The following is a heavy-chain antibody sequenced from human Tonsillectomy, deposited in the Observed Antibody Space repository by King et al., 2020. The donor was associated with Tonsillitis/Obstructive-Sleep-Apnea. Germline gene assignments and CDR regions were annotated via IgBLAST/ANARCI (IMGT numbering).Heavy chain of an antibody. CDR2: ISWNSGDI. CDR3: AKVLWGAYAFDL. V-gene: IGHV3-9*01. Sequence: MHWVRQAPGKGLEWVSGISWNSGDIAYADSVKGRFTISRDNAKTSLYLQMDSLRPEDTSVYYCAKVLWGAYAFDLWGQGTMVTVSS. J-gene: IGHJ3*01. D-gene: IGHD3-16*01.